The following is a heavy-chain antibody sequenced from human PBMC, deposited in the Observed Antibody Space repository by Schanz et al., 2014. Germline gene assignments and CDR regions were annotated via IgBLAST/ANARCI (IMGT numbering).Heavy chain of an antibody. Sequence: EVQLVESGGGLVQPGGSLRLSCSASGFTFSGFWMTWVRQAPGKGLEWVANIKHDGSVKDYADSVRGRITMSRDNAKRSLFLQMNSLRAEDTAVYYCARKVVATIGGYYDNWGQGTLVIVSA. CDR2: IKHDGSVK. D-gene: IGHD5-12*01. CDR1: GFTFSGFW. J-gene: IGHJ4*02. CDR3: ARKVVATIGGYYDN. V-gene: IGHV3-7*03.